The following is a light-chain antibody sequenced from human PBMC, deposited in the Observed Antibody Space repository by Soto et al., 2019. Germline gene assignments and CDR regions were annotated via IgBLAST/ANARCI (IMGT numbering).Light chain of an antibody. V-gene: IGLV1-40*01. J-gene: IGLJ1*01. Sequence: QSVLTQPPSVSGAPGQRVTISCTGSSSNIGAGYDVYWYQQLPGTAPKLLIYGNSNRLSGVPDRFSGSKSGTSASLAITGLQAEDEADYYCQSYDSSLSGRYVFGTGTKVTVL. CDR3: QSYDSSLSGRYV. CDR2: GNS. CDR1: SSNIGAGYD.